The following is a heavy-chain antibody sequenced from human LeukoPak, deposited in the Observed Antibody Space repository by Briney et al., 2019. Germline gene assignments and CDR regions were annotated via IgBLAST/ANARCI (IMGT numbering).Heavy chain of an antibody. V-gene: IGHV1-69*05. D-gene: IGHD6-19*01. CDR2: IIPIFGTA. J-gene: IGHJ4*02. CDR1: GGTFNNSA. CDR3: ARDYENSSGWYLSGYFDY. Sequence: SVKVSCKTSGGTFNNSAISWVRQAPGQGLEWMGRIIPIFGTANYAQKFQGRVTIITDESTSTAYMELSSLRSEDTAVYYCARDYENSSGWYLSGYFDYWGQGTLVTVSS.